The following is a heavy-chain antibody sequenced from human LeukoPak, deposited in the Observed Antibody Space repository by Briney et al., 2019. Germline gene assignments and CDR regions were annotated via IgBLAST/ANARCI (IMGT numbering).Heavy chain of an antibody. J-gene: IGHJ3*02. D-gene: IGHD7-27*01. CDR1: GFSLSTRGVG. CDR2: IYWDGDK. Sequence: SGPTLVNPTQTLTLTCTFSGFSLSTRGVGVGWIRQPPGKALEWLALIYWDGDKRYSPSLKSRLTITKDTSKNQVVLTMTNMDPMDTATYYCAHTHWGSNAFDIWGQGTMVTVSS. V-gene: IGHV2-5*02. CDR3: AHTHWGSNAFDI.